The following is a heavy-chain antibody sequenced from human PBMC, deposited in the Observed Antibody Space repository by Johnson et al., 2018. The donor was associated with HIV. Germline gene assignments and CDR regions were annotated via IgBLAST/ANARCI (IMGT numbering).Heavy chain of an antibody. D-gene: IGHD6-19*01. Sequence: VESGGGLAQPGGSLKVSCAASGFTFSSYAIHWVRQAPGKGLEWVAAISYDGSNKYYADSVKGRFTISRDNSKTTLYLQMNSLRDGDTAVYFCARGKDMAGTGAFDIWGQGTMVTVSS. V-gene: IGHV3-30*04. CDR2: ISYDGSNK. CDR1: GFTFSSYA. CDR3: ARGKDMAGTGAFDI. J-gene: IGHJ3*02.